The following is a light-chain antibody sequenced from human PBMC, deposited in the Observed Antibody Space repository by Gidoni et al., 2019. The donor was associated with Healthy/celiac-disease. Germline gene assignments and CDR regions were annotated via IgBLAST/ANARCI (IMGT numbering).Light chain of an antibody. CDR1: QSVSSY. J-gene: IGKJ4*01. CDR2: DAS. V-gene: IGKV3-11*01. Sequence: EIVLTQSPATLSLSPGDRATLSCRASQSVSSYLAWYQQKPGQAPRPLIYDASNRATGIPARFSGSGSGTDFTLTISSLEPEDCAVYYCQQRSNWPPRLTFGGGTKVEIK. CDR3: QQRSNWPPRLT.